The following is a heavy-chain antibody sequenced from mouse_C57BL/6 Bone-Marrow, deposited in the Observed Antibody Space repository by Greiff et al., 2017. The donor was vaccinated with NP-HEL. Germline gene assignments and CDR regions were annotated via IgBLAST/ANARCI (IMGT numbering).Heavy chain of an antibody. CDR3: ARSLSYYFDY. J-gene: IGHJ2*01. Sequence: QVQLKQSGPELVKPGASVKISCKASGYAFCSSWMNWVKQRPGKGLEWIGRIYPGDGDTNYNGKFKGKATLTADKSSSTAYMQLSSLTSEDSAVYFCARSLSYYFDYWGQGTTLTVSS. CDR1: GYAFCSSW. V-gene: IGHV1-82*01. CDR2: IYPGDGDT.